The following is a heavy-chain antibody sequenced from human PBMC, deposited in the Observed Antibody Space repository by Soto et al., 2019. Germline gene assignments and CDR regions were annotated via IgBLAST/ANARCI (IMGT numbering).Heavy chain of an antibody. CDR2: IYHTGNA. J-gene: IGHJ5*02. CDR1: GDSISNSRFY. V-gene: IGHV4-39*01. D-gene: IGHD3-22*01. Sequence: SETLSLTCSVSGDSISNSRFYWAWIRQPPGEGLEWIGSIYHTGNAYYNPSLKSRVTISVDTSKNQFSLKLTSVTAADAALYYCARDFFDSSDYTTNWFDPWGQGTLVTSPQ. CDR3: ARDFFDSSDYTTNWFDP.